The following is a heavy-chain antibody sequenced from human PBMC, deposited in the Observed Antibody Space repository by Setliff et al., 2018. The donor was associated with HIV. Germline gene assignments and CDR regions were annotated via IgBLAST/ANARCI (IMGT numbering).Heavy chain of an antibody. D-gene: IGHD6-13*01. CDR3: ARGVAAAGL. V-gene: IGHV4-39*07. J-gene: IGHJ4*02. Sequence: SETLSLTCTVSGGTINSGGYYWAWIRQPPGKGLEWIGNIFYSGHTFYNPSLRSRVTISVDTSTNQFSLKLSSVTAADTAVYYCARGVAAAGLWGQGTLVTVSS. CDR1: GGTINSGGYY. CDR2: IFYSGHT.